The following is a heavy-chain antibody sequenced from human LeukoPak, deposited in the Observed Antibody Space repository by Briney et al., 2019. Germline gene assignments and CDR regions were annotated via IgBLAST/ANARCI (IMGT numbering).Heavy chain of an antibody. Sequence: SQTLSLTCTVSGGSISSGGYYWSWIRQPPGKGLEWIGSIYYSGSTYYNPSLKSRVTISVDTSKNQFSLKLSSVTAADTAVYYCARHAIAAAGRDYWGQGTLVTVSS. CDR2: IYYSGST. V-gene: IGHV4-39*01. J-gene: IGHJ4*02. CDR3: ARHAIAAAGRDY. D-gene: IGHD6-13*01. CDR1: GGSISSGGYY.